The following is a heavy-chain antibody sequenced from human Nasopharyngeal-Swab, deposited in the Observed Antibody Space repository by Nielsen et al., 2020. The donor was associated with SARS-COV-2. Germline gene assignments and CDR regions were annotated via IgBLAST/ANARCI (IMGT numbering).Heavy chain of an antibody. D-gene: IGHD5-18*01. CDR3: ARMEVENTAMVTPYYYYYGMDV. Sequence: GESLKISCAASGFTFSSYWMSWVRQAPGKGLEWVSYISSSSSTIYYADSVKGRFTISRDNAKNSLYLQMNSLRDEDTAVYYCARMEVENTAMVTPYYYYYGMDVWGQGTTVTVSS. CDR1: GFTFSSYW. J-gene: IGHJ6*02. V-gene: IGHV3-48*02. CDR2: ISSSSSTI.